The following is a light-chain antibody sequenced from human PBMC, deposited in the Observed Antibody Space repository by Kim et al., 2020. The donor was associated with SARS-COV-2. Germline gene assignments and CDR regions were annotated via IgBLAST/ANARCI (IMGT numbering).Light chain of an antibody. CDR1: QSVSSH. Sequence: SPGERATLSCRASQSVSSHLAWYQQRPGQPPRLLIYGASTRATGIPARFSGSGSGTEFTLTISSLQSEDFAIHFCQQYSDWPPGDTFGQGTKLEI. CDR2: GAS. V-gene: IGKV3-15*01. J-gene: IGKJ2*01. CDR3: QQYSDWPPGDT.